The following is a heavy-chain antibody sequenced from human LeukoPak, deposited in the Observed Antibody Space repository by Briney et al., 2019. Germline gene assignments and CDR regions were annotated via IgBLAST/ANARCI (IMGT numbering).Heavy chain of an antibody. D-gene: IGHD3-10*01. J-gene: IGHJ4*02. CDR2: ISSSGSTI. CDR3: AREGQYGSGIDY. CDR1: GFTFSSYE. V-gene: IGHV3-48*03. Sequence: GGSLRLSCAASGFTFSSYEMNWVRQAPGKGLECVSYISSSGSTIYYADSVKGRFTISRDNAKNSLYLQMNSLRAEDTAVYYCAREGQYGSGIDYWGQGTLVTVSS.